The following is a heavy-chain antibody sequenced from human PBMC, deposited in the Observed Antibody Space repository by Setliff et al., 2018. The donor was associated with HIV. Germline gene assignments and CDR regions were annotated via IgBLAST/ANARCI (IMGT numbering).Heavy chain of an antibody. CDR3: ARRSATHGNWNFDL. CDR2: ISYSGST. Sequence: SETLSLTCTVSGGSISSSSYYWGWIRQPPGKGLEWIGHISYSGSTYYNPSLKSRVTISVDTSKKQFSLKLSSVTAADAAVYYCARRSATHGNWNFDLWGRGTLVTVSS. J-gene: IGHJ2*01. V-gene: IGHV4-39*01. CDR1: GGSISSSSYY.